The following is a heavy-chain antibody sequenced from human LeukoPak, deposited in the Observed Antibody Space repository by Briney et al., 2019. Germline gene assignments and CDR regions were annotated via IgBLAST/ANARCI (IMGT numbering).Heavy chain of an antibody. V-gene: IGHV3-43*02. CDR3: AKGYYYYYYMDV. J-gene: IGHJ6*03. Sequence: PGGSLRLSCAASGFTFDDYAMHWVRQAPGKGLGWVSLISGDGGSTYYADSVKGRFTISRDNSKNSLYLQMNSLRTEDTALYYCAKGYYYYYYMDVWGKGTTVTVSS. CDR1: GFTFDDYA. CDR2: ISGDGGST.